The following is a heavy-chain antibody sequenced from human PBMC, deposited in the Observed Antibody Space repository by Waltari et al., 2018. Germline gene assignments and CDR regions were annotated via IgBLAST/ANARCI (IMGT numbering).Heavy chain of an antibody. J-gene: IGHJ4*02. Sequence: QVQLVQSGSELRKPGASVTVSCKASGYSFTSYAIHWVRQAPGQGLEWMGWINTRPANPGYGQGFIGRLVFSLYTSVNTAYLQINSLKTEDTAVYYCARDSGNGHYKLDWGQGTLVTVSS. D-gene: IGHD5-12*01. V-gene: IGHV7-4-1*02. CDR1: GYSFTSYA. CDR2: INTRPANP. CDR3: ARDSGNGHYKLD.